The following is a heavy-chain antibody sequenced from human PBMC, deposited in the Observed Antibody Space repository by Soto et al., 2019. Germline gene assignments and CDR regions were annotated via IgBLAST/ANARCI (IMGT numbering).Heavy chain of an antibody. D-gene: IGHD2-15*01. CDR1: GYTFTSYG. CDR3: ARDRVGYCSGGSCYLYDY. Sequence: ASLKVSCKASGYTFTSYGISWVRQAPGQGLEWMGWISAYNGNTNYAQKLQGRVTMTTDTSTSTAYMELRSLRSDDTAVHYCARDRVGYCSGGSCYLYDYWGQGTLVTVSS. J-gene: IGHJ4*02. CDR2: ISAYNGNT. V-gene: IGHV1-18*01.